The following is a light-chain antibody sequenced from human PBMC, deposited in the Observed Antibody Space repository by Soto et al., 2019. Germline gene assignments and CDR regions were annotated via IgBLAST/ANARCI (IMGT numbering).Light chain of an antibody. CDR3: QQYGSSLSWT. Sequence: EMVVTQSPATLSVSPGERATLSCWASQSVGTYLAWYQQKVGQAPRLLIYDASNRATGIPARFSGSGSGTEFTLTISSLEPEDFAVYYCQQYGSSLSWTFGQGTKVDIK. V-gene: IGKV3-11*01. CDR1: QSVGTY. CDR2: DAS. J-gene: IGKJ1*01.